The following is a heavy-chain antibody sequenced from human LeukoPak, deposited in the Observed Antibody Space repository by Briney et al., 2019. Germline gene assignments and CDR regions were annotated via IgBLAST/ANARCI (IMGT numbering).Heavy chain of an antibody. CDR1: GGSISSGGYY. CDR3: ARDTRGYYGMDV. Sequence: SQTLSLTCTVSGGSISSGGYYWSWLRQHPGKGLEWNGYIYYSGSTYYNPSLKSRVTISVDTSKNQFSLKLSSVTAADTAVYYCARDTRGYYGMDVWGKGTTVTVCS. J-gene: IGHJ6*04. V-gene: IGHV4-31*03. CDR2: IYYSGST. D-gene: IGHD1-1*01.